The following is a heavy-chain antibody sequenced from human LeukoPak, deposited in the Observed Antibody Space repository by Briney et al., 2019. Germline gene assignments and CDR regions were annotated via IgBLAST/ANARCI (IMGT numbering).Heavy chain of an antibody. CDR2: IYSGGST. CDR1: GFTVSSNY. J-gene: IGHJ4*02. V-gene: IGHV3-66*01. D-gene: IGHD5-18*01. Sequence: GGSLRLSCAASGFTVSSNYMSWVRQAPGKELEWVSVIYSGGSTYYADSVKGRFTISRDNSKNTLYLQMNSLRAEDTAVYYCARLTSGYSYDPVDYWGQGTLVTVSS. CDR3: ARLTSGYSYDPVDY.